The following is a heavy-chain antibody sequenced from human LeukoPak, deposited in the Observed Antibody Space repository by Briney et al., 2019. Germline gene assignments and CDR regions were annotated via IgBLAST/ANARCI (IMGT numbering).Heavy chain of an antibody. J-gene: IGHJ4*02. V-gene: IGHV3-11*04. D-gene: IGHD3-22*01. CDR1: GFTFSDYY. Sequence: GGSLRLSCAASGFTFSDYYMSWIRQAPGKGLEWVSYISSSGSTIHYADSVKGRFTISRDNAKNSLYLQMNSLRAEDTAANYCGGGGGGYYDSSGYYSSVNYWGQGTLVTVSS. CDR3: GGGGGGYYDSSGYYSSVNY. CDR2: ISSSGSTI.